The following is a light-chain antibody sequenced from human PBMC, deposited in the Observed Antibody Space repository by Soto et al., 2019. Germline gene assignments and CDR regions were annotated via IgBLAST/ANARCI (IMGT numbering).Light chain of an antibody. CDR1: QSVSSY. V-gene: IGKV3-11*01. CDR3: QQRSDSPSIT. CDR2: DAS. J-gene: IGKJ5*01. Sequence: EIVLTQSPATLSLSPGERANLSCRASQSVSSYLAWYQQKPGQAPRLLIYDASNRATGIPARFSGSGSETDCPLSISRLEPEEFAVYYCQQRSDSPSITFGQGTRLEIK.